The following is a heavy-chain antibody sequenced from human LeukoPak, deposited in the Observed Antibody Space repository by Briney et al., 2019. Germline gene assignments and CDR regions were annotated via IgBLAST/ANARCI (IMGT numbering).Heavy chain of an antibody. J-gene: IGHJ3*02. CDR3: AKGPGFPDAFDI. Sequence: PGGSLRLSCAASGFTFSSYGMHWVRQAPGKGLEWVAVISYDGSNKYYADSVKGRFTISRDNSKNTLYLQMNSLRAEDTAVYYCAKGPGFPDAFDIWGQGTMVTVSS. V-gene: IGHV3-30*18. CDR2: ISYDGSNK. CDR1: GFTFSSYG. D-gene: IGHD1-14*01.